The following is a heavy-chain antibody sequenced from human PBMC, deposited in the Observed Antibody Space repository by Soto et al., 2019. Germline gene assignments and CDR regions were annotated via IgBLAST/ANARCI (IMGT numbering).Heavy chain of an antibody. CDR2: IYYSGST. CDR1: GGSISSYY. Sequence: QVQLQESGPGLVKPSETLSLTCTVSGGSISSYYWSWIRQPPGKGLKWIGYIYYSGSTNYNPSLKSRVTISADTSKNQFSLRLTSVTAADTAVYYCARLRGERAFDIWGQGTMVTVSS. V-gene: IGHV4-59*08. D-gene: IGHD1-1*01. CDR3: ARLRGERAFDI. J-gene: IGHJ3*02.